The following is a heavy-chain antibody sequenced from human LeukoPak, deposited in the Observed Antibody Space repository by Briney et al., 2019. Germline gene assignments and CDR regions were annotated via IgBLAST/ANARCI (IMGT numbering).Heavy chain of an antibody. Sequence: SETLSLTCTVSGGSISSSSYYWGWIRQSPGKGLEWIGSIYYSGNTYYNPSLNSRVTITVDTSKNQFSLQLSSVTAADTTVYYCARSHIVAVTGFAFDTWGQGTLVTVSS. CDR2: IYYSGNT. J-gene: IGHJ3*02. CDR3: ARSHIVAVTGFAFDT. CDR1: GGSISSSSYY. D-gene: IGHD2-21*02. V-gene: IGHV4-39*01.